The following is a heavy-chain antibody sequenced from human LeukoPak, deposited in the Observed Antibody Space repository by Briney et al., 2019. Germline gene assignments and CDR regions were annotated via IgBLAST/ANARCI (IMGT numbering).Heavy chain of an antibody. CDR1: GGSISSGGYY. Sequence: SQTLSLTCTVSGGSISSGGYYWSWIRQPPGKGLEWIGYIYHSGSTYYNPSLKSRVTISVDRSKNQFSLKLSSVTAEDTAVYYCARVIDTAMVHRAYYYMDVWGKGTTVTVSS. CDR2: IYHSGST. J-gene: IGHJ6*03. CDR3: ARVIDTAMVHRAYYYMDV. D-gene: IGHD5-18*01. V-gene: IGHV4-30-2*01.